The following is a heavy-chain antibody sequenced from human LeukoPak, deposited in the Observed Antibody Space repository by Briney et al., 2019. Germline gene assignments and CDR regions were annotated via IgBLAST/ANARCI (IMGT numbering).Heavy chain of an antibody. J-gene: IGHJ4*02. CDR1: GYTFTSYG. Sequence: ASVKVSCKASGYTFTSYGISWVRQAHGQGLEWMGWISAYNGNTNYAQKLQGRVTMTTDTSTSTAYMELRSLRSDDTAVYYCARAHERHYDILTGPSFDYWGQGTLVTVSS. CDR3: ARAHERHYDILTGPSFDY. CDR2: ISAYNGNT. D-gene: IGHD3-9*01. V-gene: IGHV1-18*01.